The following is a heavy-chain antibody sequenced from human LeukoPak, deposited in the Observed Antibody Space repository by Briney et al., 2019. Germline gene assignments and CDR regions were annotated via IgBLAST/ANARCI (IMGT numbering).Heavy chain of an antibody. Sequence: GGSLRLSCAASGFTFSSYAMSWVRQAPGKGLEWVSSISGSGGTTYYAGSVKGRFTISRDNSKNTLYLEMNSVRAEDTAVYYCAKNTYYDFWSGYPSVFFDYWGQGTLVTVSS. CDR1: GFTFSSYA. V-gene: IGHV3-23*01. CDR3: AKNTYYDFWSGYPSVFFDY. J-gene: IGHJ4*02. D-gene: IGHD3-3*01. CDR2: ISGSGGTT.